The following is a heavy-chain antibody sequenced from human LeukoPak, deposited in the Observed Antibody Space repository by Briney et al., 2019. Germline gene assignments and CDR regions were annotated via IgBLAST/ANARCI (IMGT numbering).Heavy chain of an antibody. CDR3: ARDQGQWLTRFGIDH. J-gene: IGHJ4*02. V-gene: IGHV1-8*01. D-gene: IGHD6-19*01. Sequence: ASVKVSCKASGYTFTSYDINWVRQATGQGLEWMGWMNPNSGNTGYAQKFQGRVTMTRNTSISTAYMELSSLRSEDTAMYYCARDQGQWLTRFGIDHWGQGTLVSVSS. CDR2: MNPNSGNT. CDR1: GYTFTSYD.